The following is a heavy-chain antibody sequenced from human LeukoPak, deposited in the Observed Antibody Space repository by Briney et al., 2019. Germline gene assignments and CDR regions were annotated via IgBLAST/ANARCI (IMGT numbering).Heavy chain of an antibody. CDR1: GYTVTGYY. CDR3: ARDRRLNYYDSSGNWFDP. J-gene: IGHJ5*02. D-gene: IGHD3-22*01. Sequence: ASVKVSCKASGYTVTGYYMHGGGQAPGQGREWMGWINPNSGGTNYAQKFHGRVTMTRDISTSTFYMELSSLTSDDTAVYYCARDRRLNYYDSSGNWFDPWGQGTLVTVSS. CDR2: INPNSGGT. V-gene: IGHV1-2*02.